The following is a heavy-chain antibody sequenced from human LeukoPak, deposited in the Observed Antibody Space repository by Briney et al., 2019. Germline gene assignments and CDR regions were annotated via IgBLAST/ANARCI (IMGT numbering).Heavy chain of an antibody. CDR3: ARDDYSSGWYYFDY. CDR1: GYTFTSYG. V-gene: IGHV1-18*01. D-gene: IGHD6-19*01. CDR2: ISAYNGNT. J-gene: IGHJ4*02. Sequence: ASVKVSCKASGYTFTSYGISWVRQAPGQGLEWMGWISAYNGNTNYAQKPQGRVTMTTDTSTSTAYMELRSLRSDDTAVYYCARDDYSSGWYYFDYWGQGTLVTVSS.